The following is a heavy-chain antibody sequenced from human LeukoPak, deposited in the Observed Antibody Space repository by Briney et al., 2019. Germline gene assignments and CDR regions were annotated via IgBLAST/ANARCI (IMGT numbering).Heavy chain of an antibody. CDR2: ISAYNGNT. V-gene: IGHV1-18*01. CDR3: ARDLGYSTVVTQRYYYYMDV. J-gene: IGHJ6*03. D-gene: IGHD4-23*01. CDR1: GYTFTSYG. Sequence: GASVKVSCKASGYTFTSYGISWVRQAPGQGLEWMGWISAYNGNTNYAQKLQGRVTMTTDTSTSTAYMELSSLRSEDTAVYYCARDLGYSTVVTQRYYYYMDVWGKGTTVTISS.